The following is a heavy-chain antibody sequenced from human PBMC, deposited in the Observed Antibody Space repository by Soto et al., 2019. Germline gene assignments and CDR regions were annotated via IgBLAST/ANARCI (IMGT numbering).Heavy chain of an antibody. Sequence: SETLSLTCTVSGDSISSRYWWSWVRQPPGKGLEWIGEIYHTGSTNYNPSLKSRVVMSIDKSKNQFSLNLNSVTAADTAVYYCASKFGELLADAFDIWGQGTMVTVSS. CDR2: IYHTGST. V-gene: IGHV4-4*02. CDR3: ASKFGELLADAFDI. J-gene: IGHJ3*02. D-gene: IGHD3-10*01. CDR1: GDSISSRYW.